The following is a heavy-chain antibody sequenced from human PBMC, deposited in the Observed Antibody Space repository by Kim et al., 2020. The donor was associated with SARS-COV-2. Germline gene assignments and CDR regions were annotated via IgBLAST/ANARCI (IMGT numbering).Heavy chain of an antibody. Sequence: YEGSNKYSADSVKGRFTISRDNSKNPLYRQMNSLRAEDTAVYYCAGRMGYWGQGTLVTVSS. CDR3: AGRMGY. CDR2: YEGSNK. D-gene: IGHD2-8*01. J-gene: IGHJ4*02. V-gene: IGHV3-30-3*01.